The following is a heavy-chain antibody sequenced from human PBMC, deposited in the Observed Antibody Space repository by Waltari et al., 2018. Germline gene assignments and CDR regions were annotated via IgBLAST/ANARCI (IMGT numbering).Heavy chain of an antibody. J-gene: IGHJ5*02. CDR2: IYYSGST. D-gene: IGHD3-10*01. V-gene: IGHV4-59*01. CDR1: GGSISSYY. CDR3: ASGVVEGWFDP. Sequence: QVQLQESGPGLVKPSETLSLTCTVSGGSISSYYWSWIRQPPGKGLEWIGYIYYSGSTNDNPSLKSRVTISVDTSKNQFSLKLSSVTAADTAVYYCASGVVEGWFDPWGQGTLVTVSS.